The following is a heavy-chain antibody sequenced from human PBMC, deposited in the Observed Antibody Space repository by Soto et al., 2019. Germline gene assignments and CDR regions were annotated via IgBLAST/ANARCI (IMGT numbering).Heavy chain of an antibody. CDR3: ARSRSGAVADSFDS. D-gene: IGHD3-10*01. V-gene: IGHV3-30*04. J-gene: IGHJ4*02. CDR1: GFTFRRHA. Sequence: GGSLRLSCAASGFTFRRHAVHWVRQAPGKGLEWVAVISSDGSAKYYLDSVKGRFTSSRDNSKNTVFLQLNSLSYEDTAVYYCARSRSGAVADSFDSWGQGTLVTVSS. CDR2: ISSDGSAK.